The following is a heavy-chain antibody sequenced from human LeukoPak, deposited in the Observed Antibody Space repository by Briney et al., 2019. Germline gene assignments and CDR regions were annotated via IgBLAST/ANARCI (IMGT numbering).Heavy chain of an antibody. D-gene: IGHD2/OR15-2a*01. J-gene: IGHJ4*02. Sequence: GGSLRLSCAASGFTVSSNYMSWVRQAPGKGLEWVSVIYSGGSTYYADSVKGRFTISRDNSKNTLYLQMNSLRAEDTAVYCCAREISSPRMYFDYWGQGTLVTDSS. CDR3: AREISSPRMYFDY. V-gene: IGHV3-53*01. CDR2: IYSGGST. CDR1: GFTVSSNY.